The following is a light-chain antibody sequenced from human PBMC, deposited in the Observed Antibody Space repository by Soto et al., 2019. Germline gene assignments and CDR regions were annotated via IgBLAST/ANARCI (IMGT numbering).Light chain of an antibody. Sequence: EIVLTQSTGTLSLSPGERATLSCRASQSVSGSYLAWYQQKPGQAPRLLIYGAFTRATGIPDRFSGSGSGTDFTLTISRLEPEDFAVYYCQEYGSSPPNTFGQGTKLEIK. CDR1: QSVSGSY. CDR3: QEYGSSPPNT. CDR2: GAF. J-gene: IGKJ2*01. V-gene: IGKV3-20*01.